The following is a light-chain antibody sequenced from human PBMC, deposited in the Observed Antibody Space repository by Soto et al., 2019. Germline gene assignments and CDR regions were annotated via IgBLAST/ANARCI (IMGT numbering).Light chain of an antibody. V-gene: IGLV1-44*01. Sequence: QSVLTQPPSASGTPGQRVTISCSGSSSNIGSNTVNWYQQLPGTAPKLLIYSNNQRTSGVPDRFSGSKSGTSASLAISGLQSEDEADYYCAAWDDSLTGPHWVFGGGTKLTVL. CDR3: AAWDDSLTGPHWV. CDR1: SSNIGSNT. J-gene: IGLJ3*02. CDR2: SNN.